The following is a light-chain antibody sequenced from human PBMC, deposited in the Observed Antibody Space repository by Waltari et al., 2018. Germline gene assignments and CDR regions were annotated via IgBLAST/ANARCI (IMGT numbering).Light chain of an antibody. CDR2: EAS. CDR1: QSVSNF. Sequence: EVVLTQSPATLSLSPGERATLSCRASQSVSNFLAWYQQKPGQAPRLLIYEASQRATGIPARFSGRGAGTDFTLTISSLEPEDFAVYYCQQRSNWPPLTFGGGTKVEIK. CDR3: QQRSNWPPLT. V-gene: IGKV3-11*01. J-gene: IGKJ4*01.